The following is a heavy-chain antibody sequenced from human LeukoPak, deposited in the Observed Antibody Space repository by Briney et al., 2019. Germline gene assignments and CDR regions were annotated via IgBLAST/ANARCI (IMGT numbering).Heavy chain of an antibody. CDR1: GFTFRSYE. CDR2: LSSSGSAF. J-gene: IGHJ4*02. V-gene: IGHV3-48*03. Sequence: GGSLRLSCEDSGFTFRSYEMNWVRQAPGKGLEWIAYLSSSGSAFSYTDSVKGRFTIARDNAKNSVYLEMNSLRADDTAVYYCARSARLMKGVVEVTALDDWGQGTLVTVSS. D-gene: IGHD3-3*01. CDR3: ARSARLMKGVVEVTALDD.